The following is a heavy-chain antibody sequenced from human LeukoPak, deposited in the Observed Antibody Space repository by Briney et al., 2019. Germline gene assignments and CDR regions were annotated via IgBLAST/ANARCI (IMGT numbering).Heavy chain of an antibody. V-gene: IGHV1-24*01. J-gene: IGHJ4*02. CDR1: GYTLTELS. D-gene: IGHD3-22*01. CDR3: AAKYDSSGLITPPLFDY. Sequence: ASVKVSCKVSGYTLTELSMHWVRQAPGKGLEWMGGVDPEDGETIYAQKFQGRVTMTEDTSTDTAYMELSSLRSEDTAVYYCAAKYDSSGLITPPLFDYWGQGTLVTVSS. CDR2: VDPEDGET.